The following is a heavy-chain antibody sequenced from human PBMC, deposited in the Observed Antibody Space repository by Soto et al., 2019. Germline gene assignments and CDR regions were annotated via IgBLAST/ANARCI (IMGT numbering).Heavy chain of an antibody. V-gene: IGHV3-30-3*01. CDR1: AFTFSSFA. J-gene: IGHJ4*02. Sequence: GGSLRLSCAASAFTFSSFAMHWVRQAPGKGLEWVALISYDGSNKYYADSVRGRFTISRDNSKSTLYLQMSSLRADDTAVYYCATGVHGSGDVDYFDYWGQGTLVTVSS. CDR2: ISYDGSNK. D-gene: IGHD3-10*01. CDR3: ATGVHGSGDVDYFDY.